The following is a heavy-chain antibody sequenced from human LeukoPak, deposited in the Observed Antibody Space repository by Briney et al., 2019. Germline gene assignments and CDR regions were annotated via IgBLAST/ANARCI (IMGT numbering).Heavy chain of an antibody. J-gene: IGHJ4*02. V-gene: IGHV3-66*01. D-gene: IGHD6-13*01. CDR3: ARVVAAAGTVI. CDR1: GFTVSSNY. Sequence: PGGSLRLCCAASGFTVSSNYMSWVRQAPGQGLEWVSVIYSGGSTYYADSVKGRFTISRDNSKNTLYLQMDSLRAEDTAVYYCARVVAAAGTVIWGQGTLVTVSS. CDR2: IYSGGST.